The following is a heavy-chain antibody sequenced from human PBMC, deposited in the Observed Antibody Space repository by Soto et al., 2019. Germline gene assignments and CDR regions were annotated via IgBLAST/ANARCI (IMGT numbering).Heavy chain of an antibody. Sequence: SETLSLTCTVSGGSISSAGIYWSWLRQLPGKGPEWIGYVFYSGITYYNPSLKSRVSISVDTSKNQFSLNLTSVTAADTAMYYCARNRGSSKPYYFDQWSPGTPVTVS. D-gene: IGHD1-26*01. CDR2: VFYSGIT. V-gene: IGHV4-31*03. J-gene: IGHJ4*02. CDR1: GGSISSAGIY. CDR3: ARNRGSSKPYYFDQ.